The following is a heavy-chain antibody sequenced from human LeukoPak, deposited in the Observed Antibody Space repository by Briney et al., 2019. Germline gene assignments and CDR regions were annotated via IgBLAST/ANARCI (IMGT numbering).Heavy chain of an antibody. Sequence: ASVKVSCKASGYTFTDYYMHWVRQAPGQGPEWMGWINPNSGGTNYAQKFQGRVTMTRYTSIRTAYMELSRLRSDDTAVYYCAIEFATVVVSAVISAFDIWGQGTMVTVSS. CDR2: INPNSGGT. CDR1: GYTFTDYY. CDR3: AIEFATVVVSAVISAFDI. V-gene: IGHV1-2*02. J-gene: IGHJ3*02. D-gene: IGHD2-2*02.